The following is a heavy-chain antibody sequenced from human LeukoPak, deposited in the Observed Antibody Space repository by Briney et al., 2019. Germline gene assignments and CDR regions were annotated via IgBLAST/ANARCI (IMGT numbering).Heavy chain of an antibody. CDR2: ISSNSRTI. CDR3: ARGSYTGFDLYFDY. CDR1: GFSFSTQE. D-gene: IGHD5-12*01. J-gene: IGHJ4*02. V-gene: IGHV3-48*03. Sequence: GGSLRLSCATSGFSFSTQEMTWVRQAPGKGLEWVSYISSNSRTIYYADSVKGRFTISRDNTRNSVFLQLNSLRVEDTGFYSCARGSYTGFDLYFDYWGQGTLVTVSS.